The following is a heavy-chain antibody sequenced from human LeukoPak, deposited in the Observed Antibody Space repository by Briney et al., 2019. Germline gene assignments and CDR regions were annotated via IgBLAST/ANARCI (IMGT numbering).Heavy chain of an antibody. CDR1: GGSISRSNW. D-gene: IGHD1-14*01. Sequence: SETLSLTCAVSGGSISRSNWWSWVRQPPGKGLEWIGEIYHSGSTNYNPSLKSRVTISVDKSKNQFSLKLSSVTAEDTAVYYCARNVRNPGYYYGMDVWGQGTTVTVS. V-gene: IGHV4-4*02. J-gene: IGHJ6*02. CDR3: ARNVRNPGYYYGMDV. CDR2: IYHSGST.